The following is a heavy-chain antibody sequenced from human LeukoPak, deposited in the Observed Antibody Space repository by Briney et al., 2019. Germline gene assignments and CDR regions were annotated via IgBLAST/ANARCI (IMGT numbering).Heavy chain of an antibody. D-gene: IGHD3-3*01. CDR2: ISDSGGNT. J-gene: IGHJ5*02. CDR3: AKETIFGVVIPSNWFDP. V-gene: IGHV3-23*01. Sequence: GGSLRLSCAASGFTFNSYPMSWVRQAPWERLQWVSGISDSGGNTYYADSVKGRFTISRDNSKNTLYLQMNSLRAEDTAVYYCAKETIFGVVIPSNWFDPWGQGTLVTVSS. CDR1: GFTFNSYP.